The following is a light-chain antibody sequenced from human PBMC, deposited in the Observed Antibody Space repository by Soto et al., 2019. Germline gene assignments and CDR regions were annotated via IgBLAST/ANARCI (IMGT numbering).Light chain of an antibody. CDR3: QQSYSSPVT. CDR2: ASS. Sequence: DIQLTQSPSFLSASVGDRVTITCRASQGISTYLAWYQQKPGKAPKLVIYASSTLESGVPSRFSGSGAGTEFTLTISGVQPEDFGIYYCQQSYSSPVTFGPGTKVDVK. CDR1: QGISTY. J-gene: IGKJ3*01. V-gene: IGKV1-9*01.